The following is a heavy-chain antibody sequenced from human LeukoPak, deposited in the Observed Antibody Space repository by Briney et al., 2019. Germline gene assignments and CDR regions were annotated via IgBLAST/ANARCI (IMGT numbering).Heavy chain of an antibody. Sequence: GASVKVSCKASGYSFITYDITWVRQAPGQGLEWMGWIGAYNGNTNYAQKFQGRVTMTTDTSTSIFYMELRSLISDDTAVYYCARAYDVFDIWGQETMVTVSS. V-gene: IGHV1-18*01. CDR3: ARAYDVFDI. CDR2: IGAYNGNT. CDR1: GYSFITYD. J-gene: IGHJ3*02.